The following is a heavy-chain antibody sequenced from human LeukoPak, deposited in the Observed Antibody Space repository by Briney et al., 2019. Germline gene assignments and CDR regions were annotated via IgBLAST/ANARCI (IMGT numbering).Heavy chain of an antibody. Sequence: PGGSLRLSCAASGFTFSSYSMNWVRQAPGKGLEWGSSISSSSSYIYYADSVKGRFTISRDNAKNSLYLQMNSLRAEDTAVYYCARDPSLSSSWHKYFDYWGQGTLVTVSS. V-gene: IGHV3-21*01. D-gene: IGHD6-13*01. CDR3: ARDPSLSSSWHKYFDY. CDR2: ISSSSSYI. J-gene: IGHJ4*02. CDR1: GFTFSSYS.